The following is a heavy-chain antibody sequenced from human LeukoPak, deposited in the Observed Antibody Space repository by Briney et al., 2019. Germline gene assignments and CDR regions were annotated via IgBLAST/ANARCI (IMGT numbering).Heavy chain of an antibody. CDR3: ARELTLPPNSSSPSCAFDI. CDR1: GYSISSGYF. Sequence: PSETLSLTCTVSGYSISSGYFWSWIRQPAGKGLEWIGRIYTSGSTNYNPSLKSRVTISVDTSKNQFSLKLSSVTAADTAVYYCARELTLPPNSSSPSCAFDIWGQGTMVTVSS. J-gene: IGHJ3*02. CDR2: IYTSGST. V-gene: IGHV4-61*02. D-gene: IGHD6-6*01.